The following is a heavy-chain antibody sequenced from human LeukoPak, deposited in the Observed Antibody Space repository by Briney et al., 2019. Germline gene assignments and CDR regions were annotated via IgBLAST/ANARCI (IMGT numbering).Heavy chain of an antibody. CDR3: AGPTDRTRNWFFDV. V-gene: IGHV3-66*01. CDR1: GFTVSGNY. CDR2: IYGGGNT. J-gene: IGHJ2*01. Sequence: GGSLRLSCAASGFTVSGNYMTWVRQAPGKGLEWVSLIYGGGNTCGADSVRGRFTISRDNSKNMVYLQMNSLRVEDTAVYYCAGPTDRTRNWFFDVWGRGSLVTVSS. D-gene: IGHD1-7*01.